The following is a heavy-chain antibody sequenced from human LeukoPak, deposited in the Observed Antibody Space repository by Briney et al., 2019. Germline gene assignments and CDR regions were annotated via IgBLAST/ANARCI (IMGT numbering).Heavy chain of an antibody. CDR2: IKDSGRT. CDR1: GGSISPNW. Sequence: SETLSLTCTVSGGSISPNWWSWVRQPPGKGLQWIGEIKDSGRTNYNTSLTGRVAMPIDTSKNQFSLNLTSVTAADTAVYYCARHLGTPGTRGFDYWGQGTLVTVSS. J-gene: IGHJ4*02. D-gene: IGHD1-1*01. V-gene: IGHV4-4*02. CDR3: ARHLGTPGTRGFDY.